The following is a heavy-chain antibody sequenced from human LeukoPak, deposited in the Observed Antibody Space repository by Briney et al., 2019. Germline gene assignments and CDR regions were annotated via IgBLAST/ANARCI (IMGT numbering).Heavy chain of an antibody. Sequence: PSETLSLTCTVSGGSISSYYWSWIRHPAGEGLEWIGRIYTSGSTNYNPSLKSRVTMSVDTSKNQFSLKLSSVTAADTAVYYCARDSITYSSGWGGYYFDYWGQGTLVTVFS. J-gene: IGHJ4*02. CDR1: GGSISSYY. CDR3: ARDSITYSSGWGGYYFDY. D-gene: IGHD6-19*01. CDR2: IYTSGST. V-gene: IGHV4-4*07.